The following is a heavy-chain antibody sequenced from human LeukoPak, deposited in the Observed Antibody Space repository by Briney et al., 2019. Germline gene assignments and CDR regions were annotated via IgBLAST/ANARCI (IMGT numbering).Heavy chain of an antibody. V-gene: IGHV1-8*03. CDR3: ARRYSGGVVVFDY. Sequence: GASVKVSCKASGYTFTSYGISWVRQAPGQGLEWMGWMNPNSGNTGYARKFQGRVTITRNTSISTAYMELSSLRSEDTAVYYCARRYSGGVVVFDYWGQGTLVTVSS. D-gene: IGHD5-12*01. J-gene: IGHJ4*02. CDR2: MNPNSGNT. CDR1: GYTFTSYG.